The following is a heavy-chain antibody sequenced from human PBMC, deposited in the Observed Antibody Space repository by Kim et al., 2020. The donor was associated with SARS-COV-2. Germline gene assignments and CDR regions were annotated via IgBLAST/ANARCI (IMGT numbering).Heavy chain of an antibody. CDR2: IYWDDDK. D-gene: IGHD3-16*02. V-gene: IGHV2-5*02. CDR3: AHLSALKYYDGMDV. CDR1: GFSLSPSGVG. J-gene: IGHJ6*02. Sequence: SGPTLVNPTQTLTLTCTFSGFSLSPSGVGVGWIRPPPGKALEWLALIYWDDDKRYSPSLKSRLTITKDTSKNQVVLTMTNMDPVDTATYYCAHLSALKYYDGMDVWGQGTTVTVSS.